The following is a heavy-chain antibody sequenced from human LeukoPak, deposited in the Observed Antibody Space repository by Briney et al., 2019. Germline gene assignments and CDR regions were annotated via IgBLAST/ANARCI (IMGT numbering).Heavy chain of an antibody. V-gene: IGHV1-18*01. CDR2: ISPYSGNT. D-gene: IGHD6-6*01. J-gene: IGHJ4*02. Sequence: GASVKVSCKASGYTFTSYGISWVRQAPGQGLEWVGWISPYSGNTNYAPKLQGRVTLTTDTSTSTAYMELRSLKSDDTALYSCARDIGTRQGPFDSWGQGTLVIVSS. CDR1: GYTFTSYG. CDR3: ARDIGTRQGPFDS.